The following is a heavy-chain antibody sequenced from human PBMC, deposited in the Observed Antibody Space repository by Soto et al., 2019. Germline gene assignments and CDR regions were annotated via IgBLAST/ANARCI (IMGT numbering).Heavy chain of an antibody. J-gene: IGHJ5*02. Sequence: QVQLVHSGAEVKKPGSSVKVSCKASGGTFSSYTISWVRQAPGQGLEWMGRIIPILGIANYAQKFQGRVTITADKSTSTAYMELSSLRSEDTAVYYCASPYCSGGSCYSFLEDRQRFWFDPWGQGTLVTVSS. V-gene: IGHV1-69*02. CDR1: GGTFSSYT. CDR2: IIPILGIA. CDR3: ASPYCSGGSCYSFLEDRQRFWFDP. D-gene: IGHD2-15*01.